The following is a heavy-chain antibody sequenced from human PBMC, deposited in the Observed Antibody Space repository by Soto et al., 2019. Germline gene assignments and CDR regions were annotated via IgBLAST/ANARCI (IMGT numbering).Heavy chain of an antibody. V-gene: IGHV5-10-1*01. Sequence: GESLKISCNGSGYSFTIYCISLVLQMPGKGLEWMGRIDPSDSYTNYSPSFQGHVTISADKSISTAYLQWSSLKASDTAMYYCARLPVVPAAITNNWFDPWGQGTLVTVSS. CDR3: ARLPVVPAAITNNWFDP. CDR2: IDPSDSYT. CDR1: GYSFTIYC. J-gene: IGHJ5*02. D-gene: IGHD2-2*01.